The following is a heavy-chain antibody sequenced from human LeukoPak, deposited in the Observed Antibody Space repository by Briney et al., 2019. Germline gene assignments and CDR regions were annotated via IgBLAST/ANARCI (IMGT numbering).Heavy chain of an antibody. V-gene: IGHV3-48*03. Sequence: PGGSLRLSCAASGFTFSSYEMNWVRQAPGKGLEWVSYISSSRSTIYYADSMKGRFTISRDNAKNSLYLQMNSLRAEDTAVYYCARGRVDYWGQGTLVTVSS. CDR2: ISSSRSTI. J-gene: IGHJ4*02. CDR1: GFTFSSYE. CDR3: ARGRVDY.